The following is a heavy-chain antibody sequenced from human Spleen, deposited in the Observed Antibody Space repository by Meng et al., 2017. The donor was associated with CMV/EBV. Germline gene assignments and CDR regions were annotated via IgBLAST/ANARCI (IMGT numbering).Heavy chain of an antibody. CDR1: GYTFTGYY. V-gene: IGHV1-2*02. D-gene: IGHD3-3*01. CDR2: INPNSGGT. CDR3: ARDTRLDLEWLPSDY. J-gene: IGHJ4*02. Sequence: ASVKVSCKASGYTFTGYYMHWVRQAPGQGLEWMGWINPNSGGTNYGQKFQGRVTMTRDTSISTAYMELSRLRSDDTAVYYCARDTRLDLEWLPSDYWGQGTLVTVSS.